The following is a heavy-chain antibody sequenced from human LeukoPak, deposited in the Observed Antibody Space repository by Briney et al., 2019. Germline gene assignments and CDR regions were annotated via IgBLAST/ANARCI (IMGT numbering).Heavy chain of an antibody. D-gene: IGHD5-18*01. J-gene: IGHJ4*02. CDR3: ARGGWSGYSYGSEPEKYFDY. V-gene: IGHV1-2*02. CDR1: GSTFTDYY. Sequence: ASVKVSCKASGSTFTDYYMHWVRQAPGQGLEWMGWINPNSGGTNDAQKFQGRVTMTTDTSISTAYMELSRLRSDDTAVYYCARGGWSGYSYGSEPEKYFDYWGQGTLVTVSS. CDR2: INPNSGGT.